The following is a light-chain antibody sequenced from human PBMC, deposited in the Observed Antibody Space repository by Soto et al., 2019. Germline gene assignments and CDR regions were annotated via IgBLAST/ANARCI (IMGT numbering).Light chain of an antibody. V-gene: IGKV1-6*01. CDR3: LQDYSYPYT. CDR2: SAS. Sequence: AIQMTQSPSSLSASVGDRVTITCRASQDIKNDLGWYQQKPGRAPKLLMYSASTLHTEVPSRFSGSGSGSVFTLTISSLQPVDFATYYCLQDYSYPYTFGQGTKLEIK. CDR1: QDIKND. J-gene: IGKJ2*01.